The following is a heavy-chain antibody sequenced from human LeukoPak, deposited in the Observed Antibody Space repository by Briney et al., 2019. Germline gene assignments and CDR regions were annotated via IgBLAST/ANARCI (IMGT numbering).Heavy chain of an antibody. CDR3: VKLTAAGFVDY. CDR1: GFSFDDYA. J-gene: IGHJ4*02. D-gene: IGHD6-13*01. Sequence: GGSLRLSCAASGFSFDDYAMHWVRQAPGKGLEWVSGIGWNGGGIVYADSVKGRFTISRDNTKNSLYLQMNSLGAEDTALYYCVKLTAAGFVDYWGQGTLVTVSS. CDR2: IGWNGGGI. V-gene: IGHV3-9*01.